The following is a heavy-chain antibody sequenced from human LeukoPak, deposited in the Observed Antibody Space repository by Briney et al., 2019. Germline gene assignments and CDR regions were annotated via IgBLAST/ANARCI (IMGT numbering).Heavy chain of an antibody. CDR1: GGTFSSYA. D-gene: IGHD3-22*01. J-gene: IGHJ4*02. Sequence: ASVKVSCKASGGTFSSYAISWVRQAPGQGLEWMGRIIPILGIANYAQKFQGRVTITADKSTSTAYMELSSLRSEDTAVYYCARGPGYYYDSSGYFVYWGQGTPVTVSS. V-gene: IGHV1-69*04. CDR3: ARGPGYYYDSSGYFVY. CDR2: IIPILGIA.